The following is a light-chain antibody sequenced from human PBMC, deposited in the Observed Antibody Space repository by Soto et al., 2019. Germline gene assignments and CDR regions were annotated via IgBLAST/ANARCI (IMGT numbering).Light chain of an antibody. V-gene: IGLV2-14*01. Sequence: QSALIQPASVSGSPGQSITISCTGTSSDVGAYNYVSWYQQHSGKAPKLIIYEVTNRPSGVSNRFSASKSGNTASLTIFGLQAEDEADYYCSSYTSSSSWVFGGGTKVTVL. CDR2: EVT. J-gene: IGLJ3*02. CDR3: SSYTSSSSWV. CDR1: SSDVGAYNY.